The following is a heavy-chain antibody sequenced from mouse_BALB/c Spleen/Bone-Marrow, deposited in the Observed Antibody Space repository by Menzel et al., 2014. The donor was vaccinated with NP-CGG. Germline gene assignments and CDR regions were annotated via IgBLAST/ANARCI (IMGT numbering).Heavy chain of an antibody. Sequence: EVKLMESGGGLVQPGGSLKLSCATSGFTFSDYYMYWVRQTPEKRLEWVAYISNGGGSTYYPDTVKGPFTISRDNAKNTLFLQMSRLKSEDTAMYYCARHAEVRRDAMDYWGQGASVTASS. CDR2: ISNGGGST. CDR1: GFTFSDYY. V-gene: IGHV5-12*02. CDR3: ARHAEVRRDAMDY. D-gene: IGHD2-14*01. J-gene: IGHJ4*01.